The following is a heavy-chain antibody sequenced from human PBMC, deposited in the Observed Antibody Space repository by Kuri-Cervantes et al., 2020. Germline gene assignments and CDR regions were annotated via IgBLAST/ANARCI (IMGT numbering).Heavy chain of an antibody. CDR2: INHSGST. D-gene: IGHD2-15*01. V-gene: IGHV4-34*01. Sequence: SETLSLTCAVYGGSFSGYYWSWLRQPPGKGLEWIGEINHSGSTNYNPSLKSRVTISVDTSKNQFSLKLSSVTAADTAVYYCARDSRVGWFDPWGQGTLVTVSS. J-gene: IGHJ5*02. CDR1: GGSFSGYY. CDR3: ARDSRVGWFDP.